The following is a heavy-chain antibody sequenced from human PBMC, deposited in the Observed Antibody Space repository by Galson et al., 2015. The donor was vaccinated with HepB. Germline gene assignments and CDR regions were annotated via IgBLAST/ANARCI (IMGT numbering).Heavy chain of an antibody. CDR2: ISYDGSNK. CDR3: ARDLTRDSGYSYGSGFDY. CDR1: GFTFSSYA. D-gene: IGHD5-18*01. Sequence: SLRLSCAASGFTFSSYAMHWVRQAPGKGLEWVAVISYDGSNKYYADSVEGRFTISRDNSKNTLYLQMNSPRAEDTAVYYCARDLTRDSGYSYGSGFDYWGQGTLVTVSS. J-gene: IGHJ4*02. V-gene: IGHV3-30*04.